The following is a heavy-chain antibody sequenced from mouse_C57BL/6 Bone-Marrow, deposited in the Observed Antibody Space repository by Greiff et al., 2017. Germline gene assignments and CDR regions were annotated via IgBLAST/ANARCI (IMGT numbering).Heavy chain of an antibody. CDR3: ARGDYDVAWFAY. Sequence: QVQLQQSGAELARPGASVKMSCKASGYTFTSYTMHWVKQRPGQGLEWIGYINPSSGYTKYTQKFKDKATLTADKSSSTAYMQLSSLTSEDSAVYYCARGDYDVAWFAYGGQGTLVTVSA. J-gene: IGHJ3*01. V-gene: IGHV1-4*01. D-gene: IGHD2-4*01. CDR1: GYTFTSYT. CDR2: INPSSGYT.